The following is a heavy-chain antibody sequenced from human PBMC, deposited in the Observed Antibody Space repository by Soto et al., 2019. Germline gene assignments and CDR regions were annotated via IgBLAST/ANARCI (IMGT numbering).Heavy chain of an antibody. V-gene: IGHV1-69*06. CDR2: IIPMFPTT. CDR3: TKDCDSADYGS. J-gene: IGHJ5*02. Sequence: QVHLVQSGPEVKRPGSSVKVSCKASGDTFGRNAIHWVRQAPGQGLEWMGGIIPMFPTTNYAQKFKGRLTIYADKSTGQAYMDMTSRRSEDTAVYYCTKDCDSADYGSWGQGTLVTVSS. CDR1: GDTFGRNA. D-gene: IGHD2-21*01.